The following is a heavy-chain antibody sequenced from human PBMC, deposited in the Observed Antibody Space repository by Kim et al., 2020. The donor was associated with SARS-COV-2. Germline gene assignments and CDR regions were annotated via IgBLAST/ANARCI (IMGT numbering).Heavy chain of an antibody. D-gene: IGHD3-9*01. CDR1: GGSMNRDDSC. CDR2: TYYSGVT. V-gene: IGHV4-30-4*01. J-gene: IGHJ5*02. Sequence: SETLSLTCSVSGGSMNRDDSCWSWIRQSPGKGLERIGYTYYSGVTLYNPSLKSRLTISVDKSNNQFSLTLSSVTAADTAVYYCARTHENYDSWYDPWGQGTLVIVSS. CDR3: ARTHENYDSWYDP.